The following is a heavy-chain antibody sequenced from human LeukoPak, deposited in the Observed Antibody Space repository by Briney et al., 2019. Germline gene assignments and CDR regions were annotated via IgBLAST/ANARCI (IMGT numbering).Heavy chain of an antibody. V-gene: IGHV3-48*02. CDR1: GFTFSGYS. CDR3: ARGHNDAFDI. CDR2: ISSSTSTI. J-gene: IGHJ3*02. Sequence: GGSLRLSCAASGFTFSGYSMNWVRQAPGKGLEWVSYISSSTSTIYYADSVKGRFTISRDNAKNSLCLQMNSLRDEDTAVYYCARGHNDAFDIWGQGTMVTVSS.